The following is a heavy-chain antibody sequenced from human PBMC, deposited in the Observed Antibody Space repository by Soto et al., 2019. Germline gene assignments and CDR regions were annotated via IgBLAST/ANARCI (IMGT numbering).Heavy chain of an antibody. Sequence: QLQLQESGPGLVKPSETLSLTCTVSGDSISSSSYYWGWIRQPPGKGLEWIGSINYSGSTYYNPSLKSRVTISVDTAKNQFSLKLSSVTAADTAVYYCASHRHSSGWDREFDYWGQGTLVAFSS. CDR3: ASHRHSSGWDREFDY. V-gene: IGHV4-39*01. CDR1: GDSISSSSYY. CDR2: INYSGST. D-gene: IGHD6-19*01. J-gene: IGHJ4*02.